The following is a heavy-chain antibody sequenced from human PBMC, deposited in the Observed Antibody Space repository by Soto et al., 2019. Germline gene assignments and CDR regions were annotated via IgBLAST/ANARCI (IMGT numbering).Heavy chain of an antibody. D-gene: IGHD1-26*01. CDR2: FDPEDGET. Sequence: GASVKVSCKVSGYTLTELSMHWVRQAPGKGLEWTGGFDPEDGETIYAQKFQGRVTMTEDTSTDTAYMELSSLRSEDTAVYYCATADGSYYYYYGMDVWGQGTTVTVSS. CDR3: ATADGSYYYYYGMDV. CDR1: GYTLTELS. J-gene: IGHJ6*02. V-gene: IGHV1-24*01.